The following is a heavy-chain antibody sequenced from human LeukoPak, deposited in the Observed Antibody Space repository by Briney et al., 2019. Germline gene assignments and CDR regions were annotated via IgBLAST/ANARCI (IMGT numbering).Heavy chain of an antibody. CDR1: GFPFSSYG. V-gene: IGHV3-33*01. Sequence: GGSLRLSCAASGFPFSSYGIHWVRQAPGKGLEWVAVIWYDGSTKYYADSVKGRFTISRDNSKNTLYLQMNSLRAEDTAVYFCARSQRSSLIDYWGLGTLVTVSS. CDR2: IWYDGSTK. J-gene: IGHJ4*02. CDR3: ARSQRSSLIDY. D-gene: IGHD6-19*01.